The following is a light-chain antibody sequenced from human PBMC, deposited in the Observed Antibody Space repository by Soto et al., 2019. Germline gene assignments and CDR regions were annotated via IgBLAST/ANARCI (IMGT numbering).Light chain of an antibody. CDR1: SSDVGTCNY. Sequence: QSALTQPASVSGSPGRSISISCTGSSSDVGTCNYVSWYQQHPGEAPKLIIFEVYNRPAVVSDRFSGSKSGNTASLTISGLQPEDEADYYCSSCTSDSTLLFGGGTKLTVL. V-gene: IGLV2-14*01. J-gene: IGLJ3*02. CDR3: SSCTSDSTLL. CDR2: EVY.